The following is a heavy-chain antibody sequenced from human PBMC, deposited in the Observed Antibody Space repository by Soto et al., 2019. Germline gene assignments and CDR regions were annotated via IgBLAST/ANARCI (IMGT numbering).Heavy chain of an antibody. CDR3: AASRYYDFWSGYYPDY. Sequence: EVQLLESGGGLVQPGGSLILSCAASGFTFSSYAMSWVRQAPGKGLEWSSAISGSGGSTYYPDSVKGRFNISRDNSKNTLYLQMNSLRAEDTTVYYCAASRYYDFWSGYYPDYWGQGTLVTVSS. D-gene: IGHD3-3*01. CDR2: ISGSGGST. V-gene: IGHV3-23*01. J-gene: IGHJ4*02. CDR1: GFTFSSYA.